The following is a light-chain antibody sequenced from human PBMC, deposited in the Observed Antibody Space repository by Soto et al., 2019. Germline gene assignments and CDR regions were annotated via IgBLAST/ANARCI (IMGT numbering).Light chain of an antibody. CDR3: GTWDSSLSRV. Sequence: QSVLTQPPSVSAAPGQTVTISCSGSSFNIGNNYVSWYQQLPGTAPKLLIYENNKRPSGIPDRFSGSKSGTSATLGITGLQTGDEADYYCGTWDSSLSRVFGTGTKLTVL. CDR2: ENN. J-gene: IGLJ1*01. CDR1: SFNIGNNY. V-gene: IGLV1-51*02.